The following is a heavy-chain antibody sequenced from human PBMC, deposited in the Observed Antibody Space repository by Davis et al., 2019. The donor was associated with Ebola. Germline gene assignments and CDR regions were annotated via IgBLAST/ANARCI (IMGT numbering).Heavy chain of an antibody. V-gene: IGHV6-1*01. CDR3: ARGWLRSKFDY. CDR2: TYYASKWYS. D-gene: IGHD5-12*01. CDR1: GDGVSVSSGG. J-gene: IGHJ4*02. Sequence: HSQTLSLTCAISGDGVSVSSGGWNWIRQSPSRGLEWLGRTYYASKWYSDYAVSVKSRISFTPDTSKNHFSLQLKSVTPEDTAVYFCARGWLRSKFDYWGRGTLVTVSS.